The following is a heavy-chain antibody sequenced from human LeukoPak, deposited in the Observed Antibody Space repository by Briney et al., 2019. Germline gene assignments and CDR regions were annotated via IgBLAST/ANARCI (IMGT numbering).Heavy chain of an antibody. CDR2: IYYSGST. Sequence: SETLSLTCTVSGGSISSYYWSWIRQPPGKGLEWIGYIYYSGSTNSNPSLKSRVTISVDTSKNQFSLKLSSVTAADTAVYYCARATRYYYDSSGYPYYFDYWGQGTLVTVSS. CDR3: ARATRYYYDSSGYPYYFDY. V-gene: IGHV4-59*01. J-gene: IGHJ4*02. CDR1: GGSISSYY. D-gene: IGHD3-22*01.